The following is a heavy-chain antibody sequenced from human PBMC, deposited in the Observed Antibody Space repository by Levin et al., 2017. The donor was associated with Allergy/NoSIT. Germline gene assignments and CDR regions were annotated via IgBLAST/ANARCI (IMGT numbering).Heavy chain of an antibody. V-gene: IGHV4-31*03. CDR2: IYYSGST. CDR1: GGSISSGGYY. Sequence: LRLSCTVSGGSISSGGYYWSWIRQHPGKGLEWIGYIYYSGSTYYNPSLKSRVTISVDTSKNQFSLKLSSVTAADTAVYYCARESTDCSGGSCKYYFDYWGQRTLVTVSS. J-gene: IGHJ4*02. D-gene: IGHD2-15*01. CDR3: ARESTDCSGGSCKYYFDY.